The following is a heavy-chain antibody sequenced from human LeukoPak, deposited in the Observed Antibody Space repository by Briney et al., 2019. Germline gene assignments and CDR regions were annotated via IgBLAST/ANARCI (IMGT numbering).Heavy chain of an antibody. Sequence: GGSLRLSCAASGFTFAEYTMHWVRQAPGKGLEWVSLISWNGARIHYGDSVKGRFTISRDNSKNSLYLQMISLRTEDTALYYCVKDLVAASENVRGWYPMDYWGQGTLVTVSS. V-gene: IGHV3-43*01. CDR2: ISWNGARI. CDR1: GFTFAEYT. J-gene: IGHJ4*02. D-gene: IGHD6-19*01. CDR3: VKDLVAASENVRGWYPMDY.